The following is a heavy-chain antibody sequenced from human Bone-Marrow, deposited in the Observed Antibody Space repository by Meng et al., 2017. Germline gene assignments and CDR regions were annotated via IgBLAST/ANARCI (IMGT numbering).Heavy chain of an antibody. CDR1: GFTFSSYG. CDR3: ARQYYDYVWGSYRAEDLDY. D-gene: IGHD3-16*02. Sequence: GESLKISCAASGFTFSSYGMHWVRQAPGKGLEWVAVIWYDGSNKYYADSVKGRFTISRDNSKNTLYLQMNSLRAEDTAVYYCARQYYDYVWGSYRAEDLDYWGQGTLVTVSS. V-gene: IGHV3-33*01. J-gene: IGHJ4*02. CDR2: IWYDGSNK.